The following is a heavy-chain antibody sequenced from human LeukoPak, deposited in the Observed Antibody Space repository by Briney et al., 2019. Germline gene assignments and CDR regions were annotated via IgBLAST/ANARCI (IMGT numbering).Heavy chain of an antibody. CDR1: GYSFPIYW. CDR2: IYPGDSDT. V-gene: IGHV5-51*01. D-gene: IGHD5-12*01. Sequence: GESLKISCKGSGYSFPIYWIAWVRQMPGKGLEWMGIIYPGDSDTRYSPSFQGQVTFSADKSISTAYLQWSSLKASDTAMYYCARHPSGYDFAYWGQGTLVTVSS. CDR3: ARHPSGYDFAY. J-gene: IGHJ4*02.